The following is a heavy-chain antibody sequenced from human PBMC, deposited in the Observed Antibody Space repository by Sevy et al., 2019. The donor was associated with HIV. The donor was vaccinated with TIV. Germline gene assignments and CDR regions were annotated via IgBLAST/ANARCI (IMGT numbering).Heavy chain of an antibody. J-gene: IGHJ3*02. V-gene: IGHV4-59*08. CDR1: GGSIDSDH. D-gene: IGHD2-2*01. Sequence: SETLSLTCTVSGGSIDSDHWNWIRQPPGKGLEWIGYVYYIGGANYNPSLKNRVTISVDRTKNQFSLKLTSVTAADTAVYYCARRNDYAIWGQGTMVTVSS. CDR2: VYYIGGA. CDR3: ARRNDYAI.